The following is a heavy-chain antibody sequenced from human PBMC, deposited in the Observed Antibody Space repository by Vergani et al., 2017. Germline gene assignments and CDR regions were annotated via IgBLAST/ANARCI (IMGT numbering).Heavy chain of an antibody. CDR3: ARDQGEGMTTVTSDY. CDR2: IGSSILTI. J-gene: IGHJ4*02. Sequence: VQLVESGGGLVQPGGSLRLSCAASGFSLSRYSINWVRQAPGKGMEWVSYIGSSILTIYYADSVKGRFTISRDNGKNSLYLQMNSLRVEDTAVYYCARDQGEGMTTVTSDYWGQGTLVTVSS. D-gene: IGHD4-17*01. CDR1: GFSLSRYS. V-gene: IGHV3-48*01.